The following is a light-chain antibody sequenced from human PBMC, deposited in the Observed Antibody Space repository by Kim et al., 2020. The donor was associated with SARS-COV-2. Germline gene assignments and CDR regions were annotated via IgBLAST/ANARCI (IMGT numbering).Light chain of an antibody. CDR3: QQRNNWLT. CDR2: DAS. Sequence: SLSPGERATLSCRASQSVNTFVAWYRQRPGQAPTLLIFDASNRATNIPARFSGSGSGTDFTLTISSLEPEDFAVYYCQQRNNWLTFGGGTKVDIK. J-gene: IGKJ4*01. CDR1: QSVNTF. V-gene: IGKV3-11*01.